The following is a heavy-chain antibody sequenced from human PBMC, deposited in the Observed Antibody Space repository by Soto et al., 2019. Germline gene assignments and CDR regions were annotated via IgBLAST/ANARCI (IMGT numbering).Heavy chain of an antibody. J-gene: IGHJ6*02. Sequence: PGESLKISCKGSGYSFTSYWIGWVRQMPGKGLEWMGIIYPGGSDTRYSTSFQGQVTISADKSISTAYLQWSSLKASDTAMYYCARWATYYDILTGYYAGVGYYYGMDVWGQGTTVTVSS. CDR3: ARWATYYDILTGYYAGVGYYYGMDV. V-gene: IGHV5-51*01. CDR2: IYPGGSDT. D-gene: IGHD3-9*01. CDR1: GYSFTSYW.